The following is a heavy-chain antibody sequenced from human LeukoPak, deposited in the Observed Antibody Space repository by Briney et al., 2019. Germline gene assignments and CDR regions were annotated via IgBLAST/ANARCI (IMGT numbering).Heavy chain of an antibody. J-gene: IGHJ4*02. CDR3: ARTSVGAPSYYFDY. V-gene: IGHV3-66*01. D-gene: IGHD1-26*01. Sequence: GGSLRLSCAASGFTVSNNYMSWVRQAPGKGLEWVSVIYSGGNTYYADSVEGRFTISRDSSKNTLYLQMNSLRAEDAAVYYCARTSVGAPSYYFDYWGQGTLVTVSS. CDR2: IYSGGNT. CDR1: GFTVSNNY.